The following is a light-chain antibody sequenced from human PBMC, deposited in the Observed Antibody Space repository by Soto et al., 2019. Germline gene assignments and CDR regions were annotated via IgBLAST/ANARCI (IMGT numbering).Light chain of an antibody. CDR2: EVS. CDR1: SSDVGGYNY. V-gene: IGLV2-14*01. J-gene: IGLJ2*01. Sequence: QSALTQPASVSGSPGQSITISCTGTSSDVGGYNYVSWYQQHPGKAPKLMIYEVSNRPSGVSNRSSGSKSGNTASLTISGLQAEDEADYYCSSYTRNSTLVFGGGTKLTVL. CDR3: SSYTRNSTLV.